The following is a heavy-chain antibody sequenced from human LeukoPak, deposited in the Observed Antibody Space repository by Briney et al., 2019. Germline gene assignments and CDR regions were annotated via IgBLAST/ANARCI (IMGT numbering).Heavy chain of an antibody. CDR3: ARDRGSREDGMDV. Sequence: GGSLRLSCAASGFTFSSYGMHWVRQAPGKGLEWVAVIWYDGNYKYYADFVKGRFTISRDNSKNTLYLQMNSLRAEDTAVYNCARDRGSREDGMDVWGQGTTVTVSS. V-gene: IGHV3-33*01. D-gene: IGHD1-26*01. CDR2: IWYDGNYK. CDR1: GFTFSSYG. J-gene: IGHJ6*02.